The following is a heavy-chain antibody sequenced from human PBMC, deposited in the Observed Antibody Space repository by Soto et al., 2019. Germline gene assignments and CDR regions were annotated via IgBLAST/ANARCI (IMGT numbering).Heavy chain of an antibody. D-gene: IGHD3-10*01. CDR1: GGSISSGGYF. V-gene: IGHV4-31*11. CDR3: AMSYNLNGMDA. J-gene: IGHJ6*02. Sequence: QVQLQESGPGLVKPSQTLSLTCAVSGGSISSGGYFWSWILQHPGKGLEWIGYIYYSGSTSYNPSLKSRVTISVDQSKNQLSLEPSSVTAADTAVYYCAMSYNLNGMDAWGQGTLVTVSS. CDR2: IYYSGST.